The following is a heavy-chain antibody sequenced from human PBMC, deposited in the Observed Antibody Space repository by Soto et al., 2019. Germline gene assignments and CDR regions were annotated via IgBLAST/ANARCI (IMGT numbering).Heavy chain of an antibody. J-gene: IGHJ5*02. CDR1: GFTFSSYW. CDR3: ASTPIAAAEGWFDP. CDR2: INSDGSST. Sequence: PGGSLRLSCAASGFTFSSYWMHWVRQAPGKGLVWVSRINSDGSSTSYADSVKGRFTISRDNAKNTLYLQMNSLRAEDTAVYYCASTPIAAAEGWFDPWGQGTLVTVSS. V-gene: IGHV3-74*01. D-gene: IGHD6-13*01.